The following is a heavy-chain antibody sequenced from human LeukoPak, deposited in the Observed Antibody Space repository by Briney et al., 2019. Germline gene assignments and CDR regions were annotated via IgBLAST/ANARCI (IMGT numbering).Heavy chain of an antibody. V-gene: IGHV3-23*01. CDR2: ISGSGGST. J-gene: IGHJ6*02. Sequence: PGGSLRLSCAASGFTFSDYAMSWVRQAPGKGLDWVSAISGSGGSTYYADSVKGRFTISRDNSKNTLYLQMNSLRTDDTAVYYCAKPTDPYDFPLDVWGQGTTVTVSS. D-gene: IGHD3-3*01. CDR3: AKPTDPYDFPLDV. CDR1: GFTFSDYA.